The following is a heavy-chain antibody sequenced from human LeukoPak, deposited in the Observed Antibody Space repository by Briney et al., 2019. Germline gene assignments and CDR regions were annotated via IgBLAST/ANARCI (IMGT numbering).Heavy chain of an antibody. CDR2: INHSGST. V-gene: IGHV4-34*01. CDR1: GGSFSGYY. Sequence: SETLSLTCAVYGGSFSGYYWSWIRQPPGKGLEWIGEINHSGSTNYNPSLKGRVTISVDTSKNQFSLKLSSVTAADTAVYYCARHIAAAGDFDYWGQGTLVTVSS. D-gene: IGHD6-13*01. J-gene: IGHJ4*02. CDR3: ARHIAAAGDFDY.